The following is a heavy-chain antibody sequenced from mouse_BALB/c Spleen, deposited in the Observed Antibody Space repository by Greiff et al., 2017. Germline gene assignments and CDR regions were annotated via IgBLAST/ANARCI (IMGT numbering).Heavy chain of an antibody. V-gene: IGHV1-69*01. CDR3: ARGGTSYFDY. CDR1: GYTFTDYW. Sequence: QGQLQQPGAELVMPGASVKMSCKASGYTFTDYWMHWVKQRPGQGLEWIGAIDTSDSYTSYNQKFKGKATLTVDESSSTAYMQLSSLTSEDSAVYYCARGGTSYFDYWGQGTTLTVSS. CDR2: IDTSDSYT. J-gene: IGHJ2*01. D-gene: IGHD3-3*01.